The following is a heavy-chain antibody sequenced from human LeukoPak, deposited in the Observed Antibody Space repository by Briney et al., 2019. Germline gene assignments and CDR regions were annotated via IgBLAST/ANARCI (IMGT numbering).Heavy chain of an antibody. D-gene: IGHD6-13*01. J-gene: IGHJ4*02. CDR3: AKAHAGIYDY. CDR2: ISYDGSNK. CDR1: GFTFSSYG. V-gene: IGHV3-30*18. Sequence: GGSLRLSCAASGFTFSSYGMHWVRQAPGKGLEWVAVISYDGSNKYYADSVKGRLTISRDNSKNTLYLQMNSLRAEDTAVYYCAKAHAGIYDYWGQGTLVTVSS.